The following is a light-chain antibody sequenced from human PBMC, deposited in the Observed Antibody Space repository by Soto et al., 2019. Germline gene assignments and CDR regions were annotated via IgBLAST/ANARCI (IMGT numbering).Light chain of an antibody. CDR3: MQALQTPFT. Sequence: DIVMTQSPLSLPVTPGEPASISCRSSQSLLHSNGYNYLDWYLQKPVQSPQLLSFLGSNRASGVPDKLSGSGAGMSVTLKNSRVEAGDVGVFYCMQALQTPFTFGPGTKVDIK. J-gene: IGKJ3*01. V-gene: IGKV2-28*01. CDR2: LGS. CDR1: QSLLHSNGYNY.